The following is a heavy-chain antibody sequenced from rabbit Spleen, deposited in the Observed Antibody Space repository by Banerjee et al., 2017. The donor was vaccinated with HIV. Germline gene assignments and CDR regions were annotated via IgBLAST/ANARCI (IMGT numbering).Heavy chain of an antibody. CDR3: ARAHDIGDWGALYL. D-gene: IGHD4-1*01. CDR1: GFSFSSGYD. V-gene: IGHV1S40*01. J-gene: IGHJ2*01. Sequence: QSLQESGGDLVQPEGSLTLTCKASGFSFSSGYDMCWVRQAPGKGLEWIACIYVDSSAFTYYASWAKGRLTISKTSSTTVTLQMTSLTAADTATYFCARAHDIGDWGALYLWGPGTLVTVS. CDR2: IYVDSSAFT.